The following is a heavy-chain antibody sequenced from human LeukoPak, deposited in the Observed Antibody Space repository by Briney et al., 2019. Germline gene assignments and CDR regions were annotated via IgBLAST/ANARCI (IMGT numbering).Heavy chain of an antibody. CDR2: INADNGYT. V-gene: IGHV1-18*01. CDR3: ARQSYVWGRYRPDDAFDV. Sequence: ASVKVSCKASGYTFTNYVVTWVRQAPGQGLEWMGWINADNGYTNYAQKLQGRVTVTTDTSTSTAYMELRSLRSDDTAVYYCARQSYVWGRYRPDDAFDVWGRGTMVTVSS. D-gene: IGHD3-16*02. CDR1: GYTFTNYV. J-gene: IGHJ3*01.